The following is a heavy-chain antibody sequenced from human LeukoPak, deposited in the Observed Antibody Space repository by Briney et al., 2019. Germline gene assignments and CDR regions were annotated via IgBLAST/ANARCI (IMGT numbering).Heavy chain of an antibody. CDR3: AKDSRAALVGPYYMDV. D-gene: IGHD6-25*01. J-gene: IGHJ6*03. Sequence: PGGSLRLSCAASGFTVSSNYMSWVRQAPGKGLEWVSSISSSSSYIYYADSVKGRFTISRDNSKNTLYLQMNSLRTEDTAVYYCAKDSRAALVGPYYMDVWGKGTTVTISS. V-gene: IGHV3-21*04. CDR1: GFTVSSNY. CDR2: ISSSSSYI.